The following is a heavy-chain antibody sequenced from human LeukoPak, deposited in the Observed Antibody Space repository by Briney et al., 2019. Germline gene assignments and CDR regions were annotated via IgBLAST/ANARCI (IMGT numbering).Heavy chain of an antibody. CDR1: GFTFSSYW. D-gene: IGHD3-9*01. J-gene: IGHJ4*02. V-gene: IGHV3-74*01. CDR2: INSDGSST. CDR3: AKDLVLRYFVN. Sequence: PGGSLRLSCAASGFTFSSYWMHWVRQAPGKGLVWVSRINSDGSSTYYADSVKGRFTISRDNSKNTLLLQMNSLRAEDTAVYYCAKDLVLRYFVNWGQGTLVTVSS.